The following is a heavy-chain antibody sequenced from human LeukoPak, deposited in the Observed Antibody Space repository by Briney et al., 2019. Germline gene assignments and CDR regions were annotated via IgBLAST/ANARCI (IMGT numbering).Heavy chain of an antibody. CDR1: GYTFTSYG. D-gene: IGHD5-12*01. CDR2: TSAYNGNT. CDR3: ARVIVATSQNDY. V-gene: IGHV1-18*01. Sequence: ASVKVSCKASGYTFTSYGISWVRQAPGQGLEWMGWTSAYNGNTNYAQKLQGRVTMTTDTSTSTAYMELRSLRSDDTAVYYCARVIVATSQNDYWGQGTLVTVSS. J-gene: IGHJ4*02.